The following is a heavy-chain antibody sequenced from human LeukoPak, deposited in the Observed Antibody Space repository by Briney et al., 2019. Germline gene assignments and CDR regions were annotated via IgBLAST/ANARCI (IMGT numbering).Heavy chain of an antibody. V-gene: IGHV1-8*03. CDR2: MNPNSGNT. D-gene: IGHD6-19*01. Sequence: SVKVSCKASGYTFTSYDINWVRQATGQGLEWMGWMNPNSGNTGYAQKFQGRVTITRNTSISTAYMELSCLRSEDTAVYYCARGTSYSSGWADAFDIWGQGTMVTVSS. J-gene: IGHJ3*02. CDR3: ARGTSYSSGWADAFDI. CDR1: GYTFTSYD.